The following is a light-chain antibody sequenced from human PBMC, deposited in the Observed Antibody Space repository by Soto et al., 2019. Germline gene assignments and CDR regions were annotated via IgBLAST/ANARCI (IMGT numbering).Light chain of an antibody. CDR1: QSVSSSY. J-gene: IGKJ1*01. V-gene: IGKV3-20*01. CDR3: QQFGDPPRT. CDR2: GAS. Sequence: EIVLTQSPGTLSLSPGERATLSCRASQSVSSSYLAWYQQKPDQAPRLLISGASIRATGIPNRFSGGGSGTDFTLTISRLEPEDFAVYYCQQFGDPPRTFGQGTRLEIK.